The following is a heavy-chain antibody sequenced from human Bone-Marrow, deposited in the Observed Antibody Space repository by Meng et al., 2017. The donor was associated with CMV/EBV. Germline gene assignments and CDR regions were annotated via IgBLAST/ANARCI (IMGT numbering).Heavy chain of an antibody. V-gene: IGHV1-8*03. Sequence: ASVEVSCKASGYTFTGYYIHWVRQAPGQGLEWMGWMNPNSGNTGYAQKFQGRVTITRNTSISTAYMELSSLRSEDTAVYYCARGDQLANFEYWGQGTLVTVSS. CDR2: MNPNSGNT. D-gene: IGHD2-2*01. CDR3: ARGDQLANFEY. CDR1: GYTFTGYY. J-gene: IGHJ4*02.